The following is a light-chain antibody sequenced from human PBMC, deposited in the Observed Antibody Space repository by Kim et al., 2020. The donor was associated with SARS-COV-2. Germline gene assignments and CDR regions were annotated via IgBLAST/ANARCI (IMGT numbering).Light chain of an antibody. V-gene: IGLV3-19*01. CDR3: NSRDSSGPVV. Sequence: VALGQTVRITCQGDSLRSYYASWYQQKPGQAPVLVIYGKNNRPSGIPDPFSGSSSGNTASLTITGAQAEDEADYYCNSRDSSGPVVFGGGTQLTVL. CDR1: SLRSYY. J-gene: IGLJ2*01. CDR2: GKN.